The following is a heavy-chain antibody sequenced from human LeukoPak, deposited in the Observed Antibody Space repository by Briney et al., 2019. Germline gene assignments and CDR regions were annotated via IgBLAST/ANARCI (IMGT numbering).Heavy chain of an antibody. D-gene: IGHD3-10*01. CDR2: IIPIFGTA. CDR3: ATSYYYGSGSYTYYFDY. CDR1: GGTFSSYA. J-gene: IGHJ4*02. V-gene: IGHV1-69*13. Sequence: SVKVSCKASGGTFSSYAISWVRQAPGQGLEWMGGIIPIFGTANYAQKFQGRVTITADESTSTAYMELSSLRSEDTAVYYCATSYYYGSGSYTYYFDYWGQGTLVTVSS.